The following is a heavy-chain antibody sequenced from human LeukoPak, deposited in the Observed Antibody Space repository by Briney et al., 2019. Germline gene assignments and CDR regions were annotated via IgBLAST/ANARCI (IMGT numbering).Heavy chain of an antibody. V-gene: IGHV4-39*07. CDR3: ARGVSDSSAYSPFNY. Sequence: SETLSLTCTVSGGSISSSSYYWRWTRQPPGKGLEGIGRIYYSGSTYYNPSLKSRVTIPVDTSNNQFSLKLSSVTAADTAVYYCARGVSDSSAYSPFNYWGQGTLVTVSS. D-gene: IGHD3-22*01. CDR1: GGSISSSSYY. CDR2: IYYSGST. J-gene: IGHJ4*02.